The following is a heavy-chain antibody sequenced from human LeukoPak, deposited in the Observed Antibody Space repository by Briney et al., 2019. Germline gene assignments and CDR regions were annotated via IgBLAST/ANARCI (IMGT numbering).Heavy chain of an antibody. CDR2: ILGGGGT. Sequence: PGGFLRLSCAASGLIFHNYALVWIRRAPGKGPEWVSAILGGGGTFYADAVKGRFTISRDNSKNTLYLQMNSLRAEDTATYYCGQDPNGNYIGAFDFWGRGTMVTVSS. D-gene: IGHD4-17*01. CDR1: GLIFHNYA. CDR3: GQDPNGNYIGAFDF. V-gene: IGHV3-23*01. J-gene: IGHJ3*01.